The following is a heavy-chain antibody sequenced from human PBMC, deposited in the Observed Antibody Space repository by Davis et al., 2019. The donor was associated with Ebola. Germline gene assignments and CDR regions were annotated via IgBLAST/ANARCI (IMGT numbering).Heavy chain of an antibody. J-gene: IGHJ3*02. V-gene: IGHV3-11*01. CDR3: ARGQEMATNLRVHDVFDI. CDR1: GFTFSDYY. D-gene: IGHD5-24*01. Sequence: GESLKISCAASGFTFSDYYMTWIRQAPGKGLEWVSYISSSGRTIYYADPVKGRFTISRDNAKNSLFLQMNSLSAEDAAVYYCARGQEMATNLRVHDVFDIWGQGTMVTVSS. CDR2: ISSSGRTI.